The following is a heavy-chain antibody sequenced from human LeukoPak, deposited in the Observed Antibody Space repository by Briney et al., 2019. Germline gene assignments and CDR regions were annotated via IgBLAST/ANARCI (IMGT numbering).Heavy chain of an antibody. D-gene: IGHD2-2*01. Sequence: ASVKVSYKASGYTFTAYYLHWVRQAPGQGLEWMGRINPNSGGPNSAQKFQGRVTMTRDTSISTAYMELNGLRSGDTAIYYCARDLIPAAVSESYGMDVWGLGTTVTVSS. CDR3: ARDLIPAAVSESYGMDV. V-gene: IGHV1-2*02. CDR1: GYTFTAYY. J-gene: IGHJ6*02. CDR2: INPNSGGP.